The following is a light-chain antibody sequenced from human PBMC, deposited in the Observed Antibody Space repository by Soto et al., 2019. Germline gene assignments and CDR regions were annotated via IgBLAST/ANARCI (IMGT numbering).Light chain of an antibody. V-gene: IGKV3-20*01. CDR2: GAS. CDR1: QSVTSSY. J-gene: IGKJ1*01. CDR3: QQYGSSPR. Sequence: EFVLTQSPGTLSLSPGERATLSFRASQSVTSSYLAWYQQKPGQAPRLLIYGASSRATGIPDRSSGSGSGTDFTLTISRLEPEDCAVYYCQQYGSSPRFGQGTKVDIK.